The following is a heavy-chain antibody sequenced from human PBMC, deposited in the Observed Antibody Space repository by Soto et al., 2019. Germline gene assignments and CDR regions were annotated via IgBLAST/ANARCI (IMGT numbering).Heavy chain of an antibody. D-gene: IGHD3-16*01. V-gene: IGHV1-69*12. CDR2: IIPIFGTA. CDR1: GGTFSSYA. J-gene: IGHJ6*02. CDR3: ARNGGPLGSYYYGMDV. Sequence: QVQLVQSGAEVKKPGSSVKVSCKASGGTFSSYAISWVRQAPGQGLEWMGGIIPIFGTANYAQKFQGRVPITADESTSTAYMELSSLRSEVTAVYYCARNGGPLGSYYYGMDVWGQGTTVTVSS.